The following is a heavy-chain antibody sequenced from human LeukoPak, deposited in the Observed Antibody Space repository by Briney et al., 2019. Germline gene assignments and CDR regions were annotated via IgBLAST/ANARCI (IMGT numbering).Heavy chain of an antibody. CDR3: ARDRDDSSGYYFNY. J-gene: IGHJ4*02. V-gene: IGHV3-21*01. CDR1: GFTFSSYS. D-gene: IGHD3-22*01. CDR2: ISSSSSYI. Sequence: GGSLRLSCAASGFTFSSYSMNWVRQAPGKGLEWVSSISSSSSYIYYADSVKGRFTISRDNAKNSLYLQMNSLRAEDAAVYYCARDRDDSSGYYFNYWGQGTLVTVSS.